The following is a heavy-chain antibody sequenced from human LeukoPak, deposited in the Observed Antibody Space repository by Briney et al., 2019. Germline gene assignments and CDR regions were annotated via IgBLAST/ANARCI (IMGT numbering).Heavy chain of an antibody. CDR1: GFTFSSYG. V-gene: IGHV3-30*18. CDR3: AKLYEGYYDSSGYPPNSAFDI. Sequence: PGGSLRLSCAASGFTFSSYGMHWVRQAPGKGLEWVAVISYDGSNKYYADSVKGRFTISRDNSKNTLYLQMNSLRAEDTAVYYCAKLYEGYYDSSGYPPNSAFDIWGQGTMVTVSS. CDR2: ISYDGSNK. J-gene: IGHJ3*02. D-gene: IGHD3-22*01.